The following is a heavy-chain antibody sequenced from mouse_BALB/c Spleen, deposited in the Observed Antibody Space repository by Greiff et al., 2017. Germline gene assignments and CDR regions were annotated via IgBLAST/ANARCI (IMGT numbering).Heavy chain of an antibody. CDR1: GFSLTSYG. Sequence: VKLMESGPGLVQPSQSLSITCTVSGFSLTSYGVHWVRQSPGKGLEWLGVIWSGGSTDYNAAFISRLSISKDNSKSQVFFKMNSLQANDTAIYYCARAYYGNYDGAMDYWGQGTSVTVSS. J-gene: IGHJ4*01. CDR2: IWSGGST. V-gene: IGHV2-2*02. CDR3: ARAYYGNYDGAMDY. D-gene: IGHD2-10*01.